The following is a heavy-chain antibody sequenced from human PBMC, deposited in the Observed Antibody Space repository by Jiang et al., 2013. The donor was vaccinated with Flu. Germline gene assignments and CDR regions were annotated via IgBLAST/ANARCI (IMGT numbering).Heavy chain of an antibody. J-gene: IGHJ3*02. V-gene: IGHV6-1*01. CDR3: ARDSAIGLDACDI. Sequence: NSAAWNWFRQSPSRGLEWLGRTYYRSKWYNDYAVSVKSRITINPDTSKNQFSLHVNSVTPEDTAVYYCARDSAIGLDACDIWGQGTMVTVSS. D-gene: IGHD5-24*01. CDR1: NSAA. CDR2: TYYRSKWYN.